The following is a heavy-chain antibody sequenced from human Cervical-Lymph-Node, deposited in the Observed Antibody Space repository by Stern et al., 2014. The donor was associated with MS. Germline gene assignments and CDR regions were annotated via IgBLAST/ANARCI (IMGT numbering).Heavy chain of an antibody. V-gene: IGHV1-69*01. CDR1: GGTFSSYD. CDR3: ALGGFGHYFEY. J-gene: IGHJ4*02. CDR2: IIHIIGTA. Sequence: VQLVESGAEVQKPGSSVKVSCRASGGTFSSYDISWVRQAPGQGLEWMGGIIHIIGTANYAQKYQGRVTITADESTSTAYMELSSLRSEDTAIYYCALGGFGHYFEYWGQGTLVTVSS. D-gene: IGHD3-10*01.